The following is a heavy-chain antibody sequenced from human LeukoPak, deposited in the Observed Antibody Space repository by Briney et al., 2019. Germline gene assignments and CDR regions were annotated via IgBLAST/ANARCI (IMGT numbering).Heavy chain of an antibody. Sequence: GGSLRLSRAASGFSFSSYWMSWVRQAPGKGLEWVANIKQDGSEKYYVDSVKGRFTISRDNAKNSLYLQMNSLRAEDTAVYYCATNGGFYGMDVWGQGTTVTVSS. CDR2: IKQDGSEK. D-gene: IGHD3-16*01. CDR1: GFSFSSYW. CDR3: ATNGGFYGMDV. J-gene: IGHJ6*02. V-gene: IGHV3-7*01.